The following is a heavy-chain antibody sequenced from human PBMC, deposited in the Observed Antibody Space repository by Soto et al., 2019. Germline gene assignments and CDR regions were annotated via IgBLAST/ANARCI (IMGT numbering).Heavy chain of an antibody. CDR3: ARDHVLLWFGELRDYYYYGMDV. J-gene: IGHJ6*02. D-gene: IGHD3-10*01. CDR2: INPSGGST. Sequence: ASVKVSCKASGYTLTSYYMHWVRQAPGQGLEWMGIINPSGGSTSYAQKFQGRVTMTRDTSTSTVYMELSSLRSEDTAVYYCARDHVLLWFGELRDYYYYGMDVWGQGTTVTVSS. V-gene: IGHV1-46*01. CDR1: GYTLTSYY.